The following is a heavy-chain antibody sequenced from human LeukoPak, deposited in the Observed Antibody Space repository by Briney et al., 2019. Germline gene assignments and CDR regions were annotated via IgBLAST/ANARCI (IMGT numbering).Heavy chain of an antibody. J-gene: IGHJ4*02. CDR3: ATWDPFVGATGEFDY. D-gene: IGHD1-26*01. CDR1: GYTLTELS. V-gene: IGHV1-24*01. Sequence: ASGKVSCKVSGYTLTELSMHWVRQAPRKGLEWMGGFDPEDGEAIYAQKFQGRVTMTEDTSTDTTYMELSSLRSEDTAVYYCATWDPFVGATGEFDYWGQGTLVTVSS. CDR2: FDPEDGEA.